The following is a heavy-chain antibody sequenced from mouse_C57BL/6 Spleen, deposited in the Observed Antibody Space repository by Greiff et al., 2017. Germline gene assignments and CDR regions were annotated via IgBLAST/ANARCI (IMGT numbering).Heavy chain of an antibody. CDR2: IYPRDGST. CDR3: AFAAVAQAWFAD. V-gene: IGHV1-78*01. CDR1: GYTFTDHT. Sequence: VQLQQSDAELVKPGASVKISCKVSGYTFTDHTIHWMKQRPEQGLEWIGYIYPRDGSTKYNEKCKGQATLTADKSSSPAYMQLNSLTSEDSAVYFCAFAAVAQAWFADWGQGTLVTVSA. D-gene: IGHD1-1*01. J-gene: IGHJ3*01.